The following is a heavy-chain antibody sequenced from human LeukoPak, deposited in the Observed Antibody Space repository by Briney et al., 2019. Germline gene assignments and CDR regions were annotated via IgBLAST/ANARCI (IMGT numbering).Heavy chain of an antibody. CDR2: ILNNGGST. D-gene: IGHD4-17*01. CDR1: GFTFSTYA. Sequence: GGSLRLSCAASGFTFSTYAMHWVRQAPGKGLEYVSTILNNGGSTYYADSVKGRFTISRDNSKNAVFLQMNSLRAEDTAVYYCARDSYGDANFDTWGQGTLVTVS. V-gene: IGHV3-64*02. CDR3: ARDSYGDANFDT. J-gene: IGHJ4*02.